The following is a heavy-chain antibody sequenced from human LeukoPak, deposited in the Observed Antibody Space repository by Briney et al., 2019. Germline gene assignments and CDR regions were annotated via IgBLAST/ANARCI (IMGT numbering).Heavy chain of an antibody. CDR3: ARDPPLSAIPNNYGDYGKLGAFDI. V-gene: IGHV3-30-3*01. Sequence: GSLRLSCAASGFTFSSYAMHWVRQAPGKGLEWVAVTSYDGSNKYYADSVKGRFTISRDNAKNSLYLQMNSLRAEDTAVYYCARDPPLSAIPNNYGDYGKLGAFDIWGQGTMVTVSS. D-gene: IGHD4-17*01. J-gene: IGHJ3*02. CDR1: GFTFSSYA. CDR2: TSYDGSNK.